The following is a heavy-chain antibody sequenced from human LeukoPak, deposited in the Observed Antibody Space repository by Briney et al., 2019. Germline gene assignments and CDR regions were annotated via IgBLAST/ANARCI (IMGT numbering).Heavy chain of an antibody. J-gene: IGHJ3*02. CDR3: SWDHTGKEDI. D-gene: IGHD1-26*01. CDR2: INPDGSRT. Sequence: GGSLRLSCVVSGSTFSNYWMHWVRQAPGKGLVWASRINPDGSRTDYADSVAGRFTISRDNAKNTLYLQMNSLRVEDTAVYYCSWDHTGKEDIWGQGTMVTVSS. V-gene: IGHV3-74*01. CDR1: GSTFSNYW.